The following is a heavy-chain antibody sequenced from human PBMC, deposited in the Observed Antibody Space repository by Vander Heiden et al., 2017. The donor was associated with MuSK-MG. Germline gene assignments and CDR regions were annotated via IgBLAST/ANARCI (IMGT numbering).Heavy chain of an antibody. CDR2: ISGSGGTT. CDR3: AKGSGGYSDF. V-gene: IGHV3-23*01. Sequence: EVQLLEPGGGLVQPGGSLRLSCVAPGLIFTSQALTLVRPAPGKGLQWCSAISGSGGTTYYADAVKGRFTISRDNSKNTLYLQMNGLGGEDTALYYCAKGSGGYSDFWGQGTLVTVSS. D-gene: IGHD3-22*01. CDR1: GLIFTSQA. J-gene: IGHJ4*02.